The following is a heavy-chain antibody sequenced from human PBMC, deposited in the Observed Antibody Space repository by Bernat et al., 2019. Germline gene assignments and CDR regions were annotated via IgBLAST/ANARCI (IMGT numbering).Heavy chain of an antibody. Sequence: QVQLQESGPGLVTPSETLSLTCTVSGASVSDHYWGWIRQPPGGLVLEWIGYSHYTGANDYSPSLKSRVTMSVDTSKNQFSLKLSSVTAADTAVYFCAGRGENSGTYYYWGRGTLVTVSS. V-gene: IGHV4-59*08. D-gene: IGHD6-13*01. CDR3: AGRGENSGTYYY. J-gene: IGHJ4*01. CDR1: GASVSDHY. CDR2: SHYTGAN.